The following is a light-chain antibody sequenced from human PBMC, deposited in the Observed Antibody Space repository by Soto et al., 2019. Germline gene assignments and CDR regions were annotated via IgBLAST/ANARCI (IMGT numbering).Light chain of an antibody. J-gene: IGLJ1*01. V-gene: IGLV2-14*01. CDR2: DVS. Sequence: QSVLTQPASVSGSPGQSIAISCTGASSDVGGYSYVSWYQQQPGKAPKLVISDVSNRPSGVSDRFSGSKSGNTASLTISGLQTEDEADYYCASYTTSSPYVFVTGTKVTVL. CDR3: ASYTTSSPYV. CDR1: SSDVGGYSY.